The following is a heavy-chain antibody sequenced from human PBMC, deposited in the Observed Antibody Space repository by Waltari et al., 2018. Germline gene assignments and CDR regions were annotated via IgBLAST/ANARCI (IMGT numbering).Heavy chain of an antibody. V-gene: IGHV4-39*01. Sequence: QLQLQESGPGLVKPSETLSPTCSVSGASISSSNYYWGWIRQPPGKGLAWIGSMFNGVSTYYNPSLKSRVTISVDTSKNQFSLRLNSVTAADTAIYYCARHGYSGGWFDPWGQGTLVTVSS. J-gene: IGHJ5*02. CDR3: ARHGYSGGWFDP. D-gene: IGHD4-17*01. CDR1: GASISSSNYY. CDR2: MFNGVST.